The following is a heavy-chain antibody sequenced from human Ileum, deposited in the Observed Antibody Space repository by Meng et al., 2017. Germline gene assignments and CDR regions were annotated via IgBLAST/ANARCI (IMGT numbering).Heavy chain of an antibody. CDR3: ARGEYSYGLLFDY. J-gene: IGHJ4*02. CDR1: VFTFSSYS. Sequence: EVQLGESGGGLSMPWGSLSLSCAASVFTFSSYSMNWVRHAPGKGLGWVSSISSSSSYIYYADSVKGRFTISRENAKNSLYLQMNSLRAEDTAVYYCARGEYSYGLLFDYWGQGTLVTVSS. CDR2: ISSSSSYI. D-gene: IGHD5-18*01. V-gene: IGHV3-21*01.